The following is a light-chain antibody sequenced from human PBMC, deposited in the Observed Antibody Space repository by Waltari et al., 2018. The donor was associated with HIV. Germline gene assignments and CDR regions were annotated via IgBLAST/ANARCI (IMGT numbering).Light chain of an antibody. Sequence: QSALTQSASVSGSPGQPITISCTGTSSDVGGPHYVTWYHQHPGKAPKLVIYNVSNRPSGVSNRFSGSKSGNTASLTISGLQAEDEAEYYCSSYTSSNTVIFGGGTRVTVL. CDR3: SSYTSSNTVI. J-gene: IGLJ2*01. CDR1: SSDVGGPHY. V-gene: IGLV2-14*01. CDR2: NVS.